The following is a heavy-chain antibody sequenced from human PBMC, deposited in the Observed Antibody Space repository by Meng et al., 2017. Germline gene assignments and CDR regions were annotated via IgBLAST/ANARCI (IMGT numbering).Heavy chain of an antibody. CDR3: ARDHTRTGYYYYGMDV. CDR1: GGSISSSSYY. Sequence: GSLRLSCTVSGGSISSSSYYWGWIRQPPGKGLEWIASMYYSGNTYYNPSLKSRVTISVDTSKNQFSLKLTSVTAADTAVYYCARDHTRTGYYYYGMDVWGQGTMVTVSS. CDR2: MYYSGNT. D-gene: IGHD3/OR15-3a*01. J-gene: IGHJ6*02. V-gene: IGHV4-39*07.